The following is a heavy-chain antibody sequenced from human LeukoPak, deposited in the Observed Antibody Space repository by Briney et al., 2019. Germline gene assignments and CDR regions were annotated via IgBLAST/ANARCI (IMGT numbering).Heavy chain of an antibody. J-gene: IGHJ4*02. D-gene: IGHD6-19*01. CDR2: IHTSGST. Sequence: PSETLSLTCTVSGGSISNYHWSWIRQPAGKGLEWIGQIHTSGSTNYNPPLKSRVTMSIDTPGNQLSLTIRFVTAADTAVYYCARRDISSGWSFDYWGQGTLVTVSS. V-gene: IGHV4-4*07. CDR3: ARRDISSGWSFDY. CDR1: GGSISNYH.